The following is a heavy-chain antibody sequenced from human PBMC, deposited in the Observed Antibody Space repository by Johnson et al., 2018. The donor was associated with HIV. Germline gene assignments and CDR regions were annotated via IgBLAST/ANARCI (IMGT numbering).Heavy chain of an antibody. CDR2: ISYDGTNK. J-gene: IGHJ3*02. CDR3: GRGGRVVMEDVFGI. Sequence: VQLVESGGGVVRPGGSLRLSCAASGFTFSSYGMHWVRQAPGKGLEWVAVISYDGTNKYYADSVKGRFTISRDDAKNLLFLQMNSLTADDTAVYYCGRGGRVVMEDVFGIWGQGTMVTVSS. CDR1: GFTFSSYG. V-gene: IGHV3-30*03. D-gene: IGHD3-3*01.